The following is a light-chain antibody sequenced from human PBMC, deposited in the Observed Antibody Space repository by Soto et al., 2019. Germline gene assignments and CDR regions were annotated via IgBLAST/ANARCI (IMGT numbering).Light chain of an antibody. CDR3: QHYNTFPWT. CDR2: RAS. Sequence: DIQVTQSPSTLSASVGDRATLTCRASQSISSWLAWYQQKPGKAPKPLIYRASSLESGLPSRFSGSESGTDITLTSSSLQHDYFASYYCQHYNTFPWTFGQGTKVEVK. CDR1: QSISSW. J-gene: IGKJ1*01. V-gene: IGKV1-5*03.